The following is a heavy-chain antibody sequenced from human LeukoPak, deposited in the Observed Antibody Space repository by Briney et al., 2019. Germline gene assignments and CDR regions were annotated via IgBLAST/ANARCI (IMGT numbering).Heavy chain of an antibody. J-gene: IGHJ4*02. V-gene: IGHV4-34*01. CDR1: GGSFSGYP. CDR3: ARGSATGLAY. CDR2: IDRSRTT. Sequence: WETLSLTCAVYGGSFSGYPWTWIRQPPGKGLEWIGEIDRSRTTNYNPSLKSRLTISVDTSKNQFSLKLSSVTAADTAVYYCARGSATGLAYWGQGTLVAVSS. D-gene: IGHD1-1*01.